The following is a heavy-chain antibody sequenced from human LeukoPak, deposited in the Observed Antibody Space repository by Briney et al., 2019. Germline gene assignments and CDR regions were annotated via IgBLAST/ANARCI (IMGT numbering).Heavy chain of an antibody. D-gene: IGHD1-26*01. V-gene: IGHV3-23*01. J-gene: IGHJ4*02. CDR2: ISGSGDNT. CDR3: VTEVSGSFPT. CDR1: GFTFSSYA. Sequence: GGSLRLSCAASGFTFSSYAMSWVRQAPGKGLEWVSSISGSGDNTYYADSVKGRFTISRDNSKNTLYLQMNSLKNEDTAVYYCVTEVSGSFPTWGQGTLVTVSS.